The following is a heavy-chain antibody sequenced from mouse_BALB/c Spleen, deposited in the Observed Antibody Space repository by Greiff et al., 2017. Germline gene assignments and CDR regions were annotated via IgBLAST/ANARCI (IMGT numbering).Heavy chain of an antibody. CDR1: GYAFTDYL. CDR2: ISNGSGGT. Sequence: VQLQQSGAGLVRPGTSVKVSCAASGYAFTDYLMEWVQQTPGKGLEWIGVISNGSGGTNYNEKFKGKATLTADKSSSTAYMQLSSLTSDDAAVYFCARAGYDYEDCDYWGQGTTLTVSS. CDR3: ARAGYDYEDCDY. J-gene: IGHJ2*01. V-gene: IGHV1-54*01. D-gene: IGHD2-4*01.